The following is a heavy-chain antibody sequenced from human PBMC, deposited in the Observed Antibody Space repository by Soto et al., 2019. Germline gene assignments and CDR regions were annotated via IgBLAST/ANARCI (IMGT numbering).Heavy chain of an antibody. CDR3: ARVPDR. J-gene: IGHJ5*02. Sequence: SETLSLTCAVSGGSISSGGYSWSWIRQPPGKGLEWIGYIYHSGSTYYNPSLKSRVTISVDRSKNQFSLKLSSVTAAETAVYYCARVPDRWGQGTLVTVSS. D-gene: IGHD2-2*01. V-gene: IGHV4-30-2*01. CDR2: IYHSGST. CDR1: GGSISSGGYS.